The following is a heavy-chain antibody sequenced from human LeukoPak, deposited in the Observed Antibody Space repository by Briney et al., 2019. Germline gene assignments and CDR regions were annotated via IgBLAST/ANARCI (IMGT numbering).Heavy chain of an antibody. D-gene: IGHD6-13*01. Sequence: SETLSLTCTVSGGSISSSSYYWGWIRQPPGKGLEWIGSIYYSGSTYYNPSLKSRVTISVDTSKNQFSLKLSSVTAADTAVYYCARQCGQLVLWGHFDYWGQGTLVTVSS. CDR2: IYYSGST. J-gene: IGHJ4*02. CDR1: GGSISSSSYY. CDR3: ARQCGQLVLWGHFDY. V-gene: IGHV4-39*01.